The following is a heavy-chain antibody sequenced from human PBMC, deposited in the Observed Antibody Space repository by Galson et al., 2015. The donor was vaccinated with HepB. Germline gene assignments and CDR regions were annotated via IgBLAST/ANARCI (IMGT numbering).Heavy chain of an antibody. Sequence: SLRLSCAASGFTFSSYAMHWVRQAPGKGLGWVAVISYDGSNKYYADSVKGRFTISRDNSKNTLYLQMNSLRAEDTAVYYCARDPGPGQLLWVGDTKYGMDVWGQGTTVTVSS. D-gene: IGHD2-2*01. CDR3: ARDPGPGQLLWVGDTKYGMDV. J-gene: IGHJ6*02. CDR1: GFTFSSYA. V-gene: IGHV3-30-3*01. CDR2: ISYDGSNK.